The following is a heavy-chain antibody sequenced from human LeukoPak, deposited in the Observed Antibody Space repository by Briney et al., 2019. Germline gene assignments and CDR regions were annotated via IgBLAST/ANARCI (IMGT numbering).Heavy chain of an antibody. CDR2: ISGSGGST. CDR3: AKWAVGDSSGYYYGY. Sequence: GGSLRLSCAASGFTFSSSAMSWVRQAPGKGLEWVSAISGSGGSTYYADSVKGRFTISRDNSKNTLYLQMNSLRAEDTAVYYCAKWAVGDSSGYYYGYWGQGTLVTVSS. D-gene: IGHD3-22*01. V-gene: IGHV3-23*01. CDR1: GFTFSSSA. J-gene: IGHJ4*02.